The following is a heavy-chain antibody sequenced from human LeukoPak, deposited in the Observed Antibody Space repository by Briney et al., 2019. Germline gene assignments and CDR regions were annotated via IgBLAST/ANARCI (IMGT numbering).Heavy chain of an antibody. Sequence: ASVKVSCKVSGYTLTELSMHWVRQAPGKGLEWMGGFDPEDGETIYAQKFQGRVTMTEDTSTDTAYMELSSLRSEDTAVYYCATPVSGYSYGSNLFDYWGQGTLVTVSS. CDR3: ATPVSGYSYGSNLFDY. V-gene: IGHV1-24*01. CDR2: FDPEDGET. J-gene: IGHJ4*02. D-gene: IGHD5-18*01. CDR1: GYTLTELS.